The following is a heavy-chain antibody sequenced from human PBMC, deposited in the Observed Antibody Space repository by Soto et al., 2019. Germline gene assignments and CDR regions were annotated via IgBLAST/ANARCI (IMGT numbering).Heavy chain of an antibody. Sequence: SLRLSCAASGFTFSSYAMYWVRQAPGKGLEYVSAISSNGGSTNYANSVKGRFTISRDNSKNTLYLQLGSLRAEDMAVYYCARGPSSGWYTSFDYWGQGTLVTVSS. CDR3: ARGPSSGWYTSFDY. CDR2: ISSNGGST. V-gene: IGHV3-64*01. CDR1: GFTFSSYA. D-gene: IGHD6-19*01. J-gene: IGHJ4*02.